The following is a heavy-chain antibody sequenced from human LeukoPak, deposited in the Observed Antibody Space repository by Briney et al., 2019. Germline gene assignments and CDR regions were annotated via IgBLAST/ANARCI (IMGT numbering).Heavy chain of an antibody. CDR1: GFTVSSNY. CDR3: ARVSLSGYDPPSEVDY. D-gene: IGHD5-12*01. V-gene: IGHV3-53*01. CDR2: IYSGGST. J-gene: IGHJ4*02. Sequence: GGSLRLSCAASGFTVSSNYMSWVRQAPGKGLEWVSVIYSGGSTYYADSVKGRFTISRDNAKNSLYLQMNSLRAEDTAVYYCARVSLSGYDPPSEVDYWGQGTLVTVSS.